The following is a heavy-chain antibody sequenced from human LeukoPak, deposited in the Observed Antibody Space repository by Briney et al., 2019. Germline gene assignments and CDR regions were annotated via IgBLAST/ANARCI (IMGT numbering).Heavy chain of an antibody. D-gene: IGHD6-19*01. CDR1: GFTFSSYA. CDR3: ARGRGGWYNFDN. V-gene: IGHV4-4*07. Sequence: GSLRLSCAASGFTFSSYAMSWIRQPAGKGLEWIGRIYTSGSTNYNPSLKSRVTMSVDTSKNQFSLKLTSVTAADTAVYYCARGRGGWYNFDNWGQGTQVTVSS. J-gene: IGHJ4*02. CDR2: IYTSGST.